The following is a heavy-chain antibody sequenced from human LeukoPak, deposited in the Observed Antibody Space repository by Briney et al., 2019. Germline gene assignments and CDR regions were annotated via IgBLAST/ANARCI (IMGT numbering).Heavy chain of an antibody. CDR1: GGSFSGYY. CDR2: INHSGST. Sequence: KPSETLSLTCAVYGGSFSGYYWSWLRQPLGKGLEWTGEINHSGSTNYNPSLKSRVTISVDTSKNQFSLKLSSVTAADTAVYYCARVTGHIDYWGQGTLVTVSS. D-gene: IGHD3-9*01. CDR3: ARVTGHIDY. V-gene: IGHV4-34*01. J-gene: IGHJ4*02.